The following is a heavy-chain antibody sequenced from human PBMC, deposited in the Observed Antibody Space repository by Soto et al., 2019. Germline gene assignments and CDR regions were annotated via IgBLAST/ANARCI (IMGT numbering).Heavy chain of an antibody. Sequence: SETLSLTCAVSGGSISSSNWWSWVRQPPGKGLEWIGEIYHSGSTNYNPSLKSRVTISVDKSKNQFSLKLSSVTAADTAVYYCASAGITMVRGYFDYWGQGTLVTVSS. CDR2: IYHSGST. V-gene: IGHV4-4*02. D-gene: IGHD3-10*01. CDR3: ASAGITMVRGYFDY. J-gene: IGHJ4*02. CDR1: GGSISSSNW.